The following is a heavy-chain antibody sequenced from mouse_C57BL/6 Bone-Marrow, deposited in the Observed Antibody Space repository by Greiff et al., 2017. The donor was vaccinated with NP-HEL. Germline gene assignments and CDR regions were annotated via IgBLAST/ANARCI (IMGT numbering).Heavy chain of an antibody. V-gene: IGHV1-63*01. J-gene: IGHJ3*01. CDR1: GYTFTNYW. D-gene: IGHD3-2*02. Sequence: VQLQESGAELVRPGTSVKMSCKASGYTFTNYWIGWAKQRPGHGLEWIGDIYPGGGYTNYNEKFKGKATLTADKSSSTAYMQFSSLTSEDSAIYYCARVDSSGYVPYWGQGTLVTVSA. CDR2: IYPGGGYT. CDR3: ARVDSSGYVPY.